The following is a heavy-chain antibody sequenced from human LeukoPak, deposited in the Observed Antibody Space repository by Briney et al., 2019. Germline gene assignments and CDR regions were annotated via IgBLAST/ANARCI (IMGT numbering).Heavy chain of an antibody. D-gene: IGHD3-10*01. CDR1: GFTFSSYG. Sequence: GGSLRLSCAASGFTFSSYGMHWVRQAPGKGLEGVAVICYDGSNKYYADSVKGRFTISRDNSKNTLYLQMNSLRAEDTAVYYCARGHTYYYGSGSSDAFDIWGQGTMVTVSS. CDR2: ICYDGSNK. CDR3: ARGHTYYYGSGSSDAFDI. V-gene: IGHV3-33*01. J-gene: IGHJ3*02.